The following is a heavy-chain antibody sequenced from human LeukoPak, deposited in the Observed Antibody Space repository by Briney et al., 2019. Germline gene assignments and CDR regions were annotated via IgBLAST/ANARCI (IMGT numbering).Heavy chain of an antibody. V-gene: IGHV3-66*01. D-gene: IGHD2-15*01. CDR1: GFTVSSNY. Sequence: GGSLRLSCAASGFTVSSNYMSWVRQAPGKGLEWVSVIYSGGSTYYADSVKGRFAISRDNSKNTLYLQMNSLRVEDTAVYYCARDFCSAGSCYPDNWGQGTLVTVSS. CDR3: ARDFCSAGSCYPDN. J-gene: IGHJ4*02. CDR2: IYSGGST.